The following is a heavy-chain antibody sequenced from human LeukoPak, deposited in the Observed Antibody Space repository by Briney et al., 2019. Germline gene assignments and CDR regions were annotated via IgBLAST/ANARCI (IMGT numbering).Heavy chain of an antibody. J-gene: IGHJ4*02. CDR2: ISSSSSYT. CDR3: ARPPPVDDSSGYYQADY. V-gene: IGHV3-11*03. Sequence: GGSLSLSCAVSGFTFSDYYMSWIPQAPGKGLEWVSYISSSSSYTNYADSVKGRFTISRDNDKNSLYLQMNSLRAEDTAVYYCARPPPVDDSSGYYQADYWGQGTLVTVSS. CDR1: GFTFSDYY. D-gene: IGHD3-22*01.